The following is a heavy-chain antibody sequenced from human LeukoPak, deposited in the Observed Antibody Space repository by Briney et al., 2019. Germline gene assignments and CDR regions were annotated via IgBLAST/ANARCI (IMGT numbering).Heavy chain of an antibody. Sequence: SVKVSCKASGGTFSSYAISWVRQAPGQGLEWMGGIIPIFGTANYAQKFQGRVTITADESTSTAYMELSSLRSEDTAVYYCARDVAVAGYNWFDPWGQGTLVTVS. V-gene: IGHV1-69*13. CDR3: ARDVAVAGYNWFDP. CDR1: GGTFSSYA. D-gene: IGHD6-19*01. CDR2: IIPIFGTA. J-gene: IGHJ5*02.